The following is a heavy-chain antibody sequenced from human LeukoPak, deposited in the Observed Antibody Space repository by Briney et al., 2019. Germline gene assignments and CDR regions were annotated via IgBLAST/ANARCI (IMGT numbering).Heavy chain of an antibody. V-gene: IGHV3-48*03. D-gene: IGHD1-26*01. CDR1: GFTFSSYE. CDR3: AREISGSYYGRDFDY. Sequence: GGSLRLSCAASGFTFSSYEMNWVHQAPGKGLEWVSYISSSGSTIYYADSVKGRFTISRDNAKNSLYLQMNSLRAEDTAVYYCAREISGSYYGRDFDYWGQGTLVTVSS. J-gene: IGHJ4*02. CDR2: ISSSGSTI.